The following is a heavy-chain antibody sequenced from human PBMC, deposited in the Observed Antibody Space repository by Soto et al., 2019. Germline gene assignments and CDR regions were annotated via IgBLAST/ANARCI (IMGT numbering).Heavy chain of an antibody. V-gene: IGHV3-23*01. J-gene: IGHJ4*02. CDR1: GFTFSSYA. CDR3: AKDLIAARTF. Sequence: GSLRLSCAASGFTFSSYAMSWVRQAPGKGLDWVSAISGSGDSTYYADSVKGRFTISRDNSKNTLYLQMNSLRAEDTALYYCAKDLIAARTFWGQGTQVTVSS. D-gene: IGHD6-6*01. CDR2: ISGSGDST.